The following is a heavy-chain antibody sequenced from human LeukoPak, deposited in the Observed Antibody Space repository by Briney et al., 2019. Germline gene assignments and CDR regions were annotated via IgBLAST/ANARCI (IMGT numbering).Heavy chain of an antibody. J-gene: IGHJ4*02. CDR2: MNPNSGDT. V-gene: IGHV1-8*02. CDR1: GYTFTSYY. Sequence: GASVKVSCKASGYTFTSYYMHWVRQATGQGLEWMGWMNPNSGDTAYAQTFQGRVAMTRDTSMSTAYMELSSLRSEDTAVYYCARGLGDYYDTSDFYYAVPAHWGQGTLVTVSS. D-gene: IGHD3-22*01. CDR3: ARGLGDYYDTSDFYYAVPAH.